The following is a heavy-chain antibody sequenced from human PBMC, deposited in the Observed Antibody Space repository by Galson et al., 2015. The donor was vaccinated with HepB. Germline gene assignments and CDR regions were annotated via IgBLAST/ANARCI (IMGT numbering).Heavy chain of an antibody. J-gene: IGHJ3*02. CDR2: ISYDGSNK. D-gene: IGHD3-10*01. Sequence: SLRLWGAASGFTFSSYGMHWVRQAPGKGLEWVAVISYDGSNKYYADSVKGRFTISRANSKNTLYLQMNSLRAEDTAVYYCAKALLLWFGELKADAFDIWGQGTMVTVSS. CDR3: AKALLLWFGELKADAFDI. V-gene: IGHV3-30*18. CDR1: GFTFSSYG.